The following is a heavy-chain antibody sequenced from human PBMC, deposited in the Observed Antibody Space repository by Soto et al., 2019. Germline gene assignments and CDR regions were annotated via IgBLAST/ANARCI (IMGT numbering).Heavy chain of an antibody. Sequence: QVQLQESDAGLVKASQTLSLTCTVSGGSVSSGAYYWTWIRQRPGKGLEWIGYIYYSGSTYYSPSLKSRLSLSRDTSKNQFSLRLSSVTAADMDMYYCARARLRAVYAFDIWGQGTMVTVSS. CDR2: IYYSGST. CDR1: GGSVSSGAYY. D-gene: IGHD5-12*01. J-gene: IGHJ3*02. V-gene: IGHV4-31*03. CDR3: ARARLRAVYAFDI.